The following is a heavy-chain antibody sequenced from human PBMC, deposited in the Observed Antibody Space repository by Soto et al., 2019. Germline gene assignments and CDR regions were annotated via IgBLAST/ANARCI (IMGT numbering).Heavy chain of an antibody. CDR2: LYNDERT. CDR3: AREPLAHSYFDF. J-gene: IGHJ4*02. CDR1: GGSVSSGDYY. Sequence: SETLSLTCTVSGGSVSSGDYYWSWIRQPPGKGLEWLGRLYNDERTNYNPSLKSRVTMSMDTSKNQFSLKLTSVTAADSAVYFCAREPLAHSYFDFWGQGILVTVSS. V-gene: IGHV4-61*08.